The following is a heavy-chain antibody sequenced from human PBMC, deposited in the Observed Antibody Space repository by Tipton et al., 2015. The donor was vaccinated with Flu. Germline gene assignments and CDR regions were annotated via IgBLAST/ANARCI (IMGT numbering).Heavy chain of an antibody. J-gene: IGHJ6*02. CDR2: INHSGST. Sequence: LRLSCAVYGRSFSNYYWNWVRQPPGKGLEWIGQINHSGSTSYNPSLKSRVTISVDTSKNQFSLKLGSVTAADTAVYYCARGVHPLRITSFGVARHGMDVWGPGATVTVSS. V-gene: IGHV4-34*01. CDR3: ARGVHPLRITSFGVARHGMDV. D-gene: IGHD3-3*01. CDR1: GRSFSNYY.